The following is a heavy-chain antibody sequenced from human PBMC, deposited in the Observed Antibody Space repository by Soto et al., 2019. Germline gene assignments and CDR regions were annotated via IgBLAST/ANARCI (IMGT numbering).Heavy chain of an antibody. CDR1: GGSISSSNW. CDR3: ARSSRFLGGWFDP. Sequence: QVQMQESGPGLVKTSGTLSLTCAVSGGSISSSNWWNWVRQPPGKGLEWIGEIYHSGSTNYNPSLKSRVTISVVKSKNQFSLRLSSVTAADTAVYYCARSSRFLGGWFDPWGQGTLVIVSS. CDR2: IYHSGST. J-gene: IGHJ5*02. V-gene: IGHV4-4*02. D-gene: IGHD3-3*01.